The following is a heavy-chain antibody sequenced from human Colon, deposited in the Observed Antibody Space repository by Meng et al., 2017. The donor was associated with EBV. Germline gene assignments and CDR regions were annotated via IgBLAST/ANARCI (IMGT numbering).Heavy chain of an antibody. CDR2: IDDSGST. D-gene: IGHD1-26*01. CDR1: GVSISSNIR. CDR3: ARGKQDAWELLAY. J-gene: IGHJ4*02. V-gene: IGHV4-4*02. Sequence: QGQLRGPGPGLGKPSGTLSLTCGVSGVSISSNIRWTWVRQPPGKGLEWIGDIDDSGSTNYNPSLNSRISISLDKSKNHFSLKVNSVTAADTAVYYCARGKQDAWELLAYWGQGALVTVSS.